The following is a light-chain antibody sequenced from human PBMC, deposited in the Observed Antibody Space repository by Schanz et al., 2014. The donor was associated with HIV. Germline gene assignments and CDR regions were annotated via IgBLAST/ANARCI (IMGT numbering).Light chain of an antibody. V-gene: IGKV3-15*01. CDR1: QSVSSN. Sequence: EIVMTQSPATLSVSPGERATLSCRASQSVSSNLAWYQQKPGQAPRLLIFGASTRATGIPASFSGSGSGAEFTLTISSLQSEDFAVYYCQQYGSSWTFGQGTKVEIK. CDR3: QQYGSSWT. CDR2: GAS. J-gene: IGKJ1*01.